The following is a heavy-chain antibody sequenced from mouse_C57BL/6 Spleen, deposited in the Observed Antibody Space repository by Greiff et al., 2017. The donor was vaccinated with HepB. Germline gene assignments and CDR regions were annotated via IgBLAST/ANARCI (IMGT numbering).Heavy chain of an antibody. J-gene: IGHJ2*01. Sequence: QVQLQQPGAELVKPGASVKLSCKASGYTFTSYWMHWVKQRPGQGLEWIGMIHPNSGSTNYNEKFKSKATLTVDKSSSTAYMQLSSLTSEDSAVYYCGGTTVVKGYFDYWGQGTTLTVSS. CDR1: GYTFTSYW. V-gene: IGHV1-64*01. CDR3: GGTTVVKGYFDY. D-gene: IGHD1-1*01. CDR2: IHPNSGST.